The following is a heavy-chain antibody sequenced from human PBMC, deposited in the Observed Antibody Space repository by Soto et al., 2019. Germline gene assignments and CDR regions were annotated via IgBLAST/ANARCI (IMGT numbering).Heavy chain of an antibody. J-gene: IGHJ4*02. D-gene: IGHD3-10*01. V-gene: IGHV4-34*01. CDR3: ARVSPLAWFGELSGSYFDY. CDR2: INHSGST. Sequence: SETLSLTCAVYGGSFSGYYWSWIRQPSGKGLEWSGEINHSGSTNYNPSLKSRVTISVDTSKNQFSLKLSCVPDADKDVYYCARVSPLAWFGELSGSYFDYCRKRNMVTVSS. CDR1: GGSFSGYY.